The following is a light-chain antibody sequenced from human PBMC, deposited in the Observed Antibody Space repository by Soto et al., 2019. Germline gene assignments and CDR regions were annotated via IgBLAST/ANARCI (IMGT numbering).Light chain of an antibody. J-gene: IGLJ3*02. CDR1: LGNYNL. CDR3: CSYAGSTTFRL. V-gene: IGLV2-23*02. Sequence: QSALTQPASVSGSPGQSITISCTGTLGNYNLVSWYQQHPGKAPKLMIYEASKRPSGVSNRFSGSKSGNTASLTISGLQAEDEADYYCCSYAGSTTFRLFGGGTKLTVL. CDR2: EAS.